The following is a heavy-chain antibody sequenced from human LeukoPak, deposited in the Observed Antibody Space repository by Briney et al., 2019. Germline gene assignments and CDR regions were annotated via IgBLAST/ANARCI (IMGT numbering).Heavy chain of an antibody. CDR1: GGSFNSYI. CDR2: ITPLLDKA. D-gene: IGHD6-19*01. J-gene: IGHJ5*01. Sequence: SAKVSCEASGGSFNSYILSWVRQAPGQELEWMGRITPLLDKADYAQKFQGRITITADSSTSTAYMELSSLRSDDTAVYYCARDRVAISVAGFDSWGQGTLVIVSS. CDR3: ARDRVAISVAGFDS. V-gene: IGHV1-69*08.